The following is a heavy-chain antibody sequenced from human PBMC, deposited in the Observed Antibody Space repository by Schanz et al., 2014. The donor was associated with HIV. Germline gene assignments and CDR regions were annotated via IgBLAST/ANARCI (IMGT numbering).Heavy chain of an antibody. CDR3: ARGEAITSYYYYYGMDV. CDR2: IWNDGSNK. D-gene: IGHD1-20*01. CDR1: RFTFSSYG. Sequence: VQLVESGGGVVQPGRSLRLSWAASRFTFSSYGMHWVRQAPGKGLGGAEIIWNDGSNKYYADSVKGRFTISRDNSKNTLYLQMNSLRAEDTAVYYCARGEAITSYYYYYGMDVWGQGTTVTVSS. V-gene: IGHV3-33*01. J-gene: IGHJ6*02.